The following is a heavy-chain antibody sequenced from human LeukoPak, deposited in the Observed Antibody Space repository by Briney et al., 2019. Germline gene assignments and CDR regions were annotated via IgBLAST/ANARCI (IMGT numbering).Heavy chain of an antibody. CDR2: ISAYNGNT. V-gene: IGHV1-18*01. J-gene: IGHJ6*04. CDR1: GYTFTSYG. Sequence: ASVKVSCKASGYTFTSYGISCVRQAPGQGLEWMVWISAYNGNTNYAQKLQGRVTMTTDTSTSTAYMELRSLRSDDTAVYYCATFRGDGSPVGVDVWGKGTTVTVSS. CDR3: ATFRGDGSPVGVDV. D-gene: IGHD3-10*01.